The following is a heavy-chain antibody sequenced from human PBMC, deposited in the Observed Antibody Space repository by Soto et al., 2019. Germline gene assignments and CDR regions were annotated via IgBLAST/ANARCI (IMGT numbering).Heavy chain of an antibody. CDR2: FDPEDGET. Sequence: GASVKVSCKVSGYTLTELSMHWVRQAPGKGLEWMGGFDPEDGETIYAQKFQGRVTMTEDTSTSTAYMELSSLRSEDTAVYYCARDRHYYTSNRVDYWGQGTLVTVSS. J-gene: IGHJ4*02. V-gene: IGHV1-24*01. D-gene: IGHD3-10*01. CDR3: ARDRHYYTSNRVDY. CDR1: GYTLTELS.